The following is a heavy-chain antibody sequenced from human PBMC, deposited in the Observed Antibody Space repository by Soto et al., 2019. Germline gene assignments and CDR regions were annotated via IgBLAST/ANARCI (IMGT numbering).Heavy chain of an antibody. CDR1: GFTFDDYA. V-gene: IGHV3-9*01. J-gene: IGHJ6*03. CDR3: AKASGSTSWRYYYMDV. Sequence: PGGSLRLSCAASGFTFDDYAMHWVRQAPGKGLEWVSGISWNSGSIGYADSVKGRFTISRDNAKNSLYLQMNSLRAEDTALYYCAKASGSTSWRYYYMDVWGKGTTVTVSS. D-gene: IGHD2-2*01. CDR2: ISWNSGSI.